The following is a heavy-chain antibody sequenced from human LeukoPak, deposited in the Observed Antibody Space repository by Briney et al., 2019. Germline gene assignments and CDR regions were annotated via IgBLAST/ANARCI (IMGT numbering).Heavy chain of an antibody. J-gene: IGHJ6*02. D-gene: IGHD3-9*01. CDR1: GGSISTYY. Sequence: SETLSLTCTLSGGSISTYYWSWIRQPPGKGLEWIAYIDYSGSTNYNPSLKSRVTISVDTSKNQFSLKLSSVTAADTAVYYCARVLRYFDWSNPYYGMDVWGQGTTVTVSS. CDR2: IDYSGST. V-gene: IGHV4-59*01. CDR3: ARVLRYFDWSNPYYGMDV.